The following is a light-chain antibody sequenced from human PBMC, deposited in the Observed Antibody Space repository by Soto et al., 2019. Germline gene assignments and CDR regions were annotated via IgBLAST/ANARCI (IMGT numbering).Light chain of an antibody. CDR3: SSYTTSSTVV. CDR2: DVS. J-gene: IGLJ2*01. CDR1: SSDVGGYNY. V-gene: IGLV2-14*01. Sequence: QSALTQPASVSGSPGQSITISCIGTSSDVGGYNYVSWYQQHPGKAPKLMIYDVSNRPSGVSNRFSGSKSGNTASLTISGLHAEDEADYYCSSYTTSSTVVFGGGTKVTVL.